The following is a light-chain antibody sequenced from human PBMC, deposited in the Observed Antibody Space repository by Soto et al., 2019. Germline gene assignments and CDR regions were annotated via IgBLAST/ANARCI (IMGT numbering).Light chain of an antibody. CDR3: FSYTNSDTVI. CDR1: SGDIGAYHY. Sequence: QSALTQAASVTGSPGQSITISCTGTSGDIGAYHYVSWYQQRPGKAPKVLIYAVNNRPSGISDRFSGSKSGNTASLTISGLQAEDEAVYYCFSYTNSDTVIFGGGTNLTVL. V-gene: IGLV2-14*01. J-gene: IGLJ2*01. CDR2: AVN.